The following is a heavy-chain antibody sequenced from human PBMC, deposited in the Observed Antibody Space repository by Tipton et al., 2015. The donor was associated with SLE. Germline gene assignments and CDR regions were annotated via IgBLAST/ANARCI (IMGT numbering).Heavy chain of an antibody. CDR2: IYYGKTT. CDR3: ARTDPRGWFDP. CDR1: GDSITTDNYY. V-gene: IGHV4-30-4*08. J-gene: IGHJ5*02. D-gene: IGHD3-10*01. Sequence: TLSLTCTVSGDSITTDNYYWSWIRQRPGKGLEWIGYIYYGKTTYYIPSLESRVTISTDTSRNQFSLKLDSLTAADTALYYCARTDPRGWFDPWGQGTLVTVSS.